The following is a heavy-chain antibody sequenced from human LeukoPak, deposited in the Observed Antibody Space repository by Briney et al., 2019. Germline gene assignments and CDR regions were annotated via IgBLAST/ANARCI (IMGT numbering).Heavy chain of an antibody. D-gene: IGHD6-13*01. J-gene: IGHJ4*02. Sequence: SQTLSFTCAISGVSVSSNSAAWNWIRQSPSRGLEWLGRIYYWSKWYNDYAVSMKSRITINPDTSKNQFSLQLNSVTPEDTAVYYCARVSLAAAGAYYFDYWGQGTLVTVSS. CDR2: IYYWSKWYN. CDR1: GVSVSSNSAA. V-gene: IGHV6-1*01. CDR3: ARVSLAAAGAYYFDY.